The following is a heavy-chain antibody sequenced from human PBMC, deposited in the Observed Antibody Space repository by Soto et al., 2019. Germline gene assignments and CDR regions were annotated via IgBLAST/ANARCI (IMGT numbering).Heavy chain of an antibody. V-gene: IGHV3-73*01. D-gene: IGHD2-15*01. CDR1: GFTFSGSA. CDR2: IRSKANSYAT. J-gene: IGHJ6*02. CDR3: TRHGPTREGVVVAATRYYYYGMDV. Sequence: EVQLVESGGGLVQPGGSLKLSCAASGFTFSGSAMHWVRQASGKGLEWVGRIRSKANSYATAYAASVKGRFTISRDVSKNTAYLQMNSLKAEDTAVYYCTRHGPTREGVVVAATRYYYYGMDVWGQGTTVTVSS.